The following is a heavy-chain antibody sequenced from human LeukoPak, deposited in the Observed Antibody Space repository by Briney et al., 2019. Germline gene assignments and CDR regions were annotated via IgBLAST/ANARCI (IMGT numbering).Heavy chain of an antibody. CDR1: GGSISSYY. D-gene: IGHD6-19*01. V-gene: IGHV4-4*07. CDR3: ARSSSSGWGFRFDP. J-gene: IGHJ5*02. Sequence: SETLSLTCTVSGGSISSYYWSWIRQPPGKGLEWIGRIYTSGSTNYNPSLKSRVTISVDTSKNQFSLKLSSVTAADTAAYYCARSSSSGWGFRFDPWGQGTLVTVSS. CDR2: IYTSGST.